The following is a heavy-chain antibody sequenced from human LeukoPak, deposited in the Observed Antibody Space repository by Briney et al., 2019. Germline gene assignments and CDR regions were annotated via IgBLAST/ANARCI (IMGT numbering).Heavy chain of an antibody. J-gene: IGHJ6*04. CDR2: ISYDGSNK. V-gene: IGHV3-30*03. Sequence: PGGSLRLSCVGSGFMFNSYVMHRVRQAPGKGLEWVAVISYDGSNKYYADSVKGRFTISRDNSKNTLYLQMNSLRAEDTAVYYCARDRSHYYYYGMDVWGKGTTVTVSS. CDR3: ARDRSHYYYYGMDV. CDR1: GFMFNSYV.